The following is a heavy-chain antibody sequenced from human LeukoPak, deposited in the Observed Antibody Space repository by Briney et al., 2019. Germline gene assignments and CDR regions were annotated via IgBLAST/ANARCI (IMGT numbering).Heavy chain of an antibody. Sequence: PSGTLSLTCTVSGGSISSGGYYWSWIRQPPGKGLEWIGYIYYSGSTYYNPSLKSRVTISVDTSKNQFSLKLSSVTAADTAVYYCASWYDTLDGRFDPWGQGTLVTVSS. CDR2: IYYSGST. CDR3: ASWYDTLDGRFDP. D-gene: IGHD3-9*01. CDR1: GGSISSGGYY. V-gene: IGHV4-31*03. J-gene: IGHJ5*02.